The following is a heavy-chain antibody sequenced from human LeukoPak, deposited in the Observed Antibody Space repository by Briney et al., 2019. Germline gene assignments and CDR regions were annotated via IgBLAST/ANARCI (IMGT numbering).Heavy chain of an antibody. D-gene: IGHD3-22*01. CDR3: ARENYDSSGPPY. V-gene: IGHV3-21*01. J-gene: IGHJ4*02. CDR2: ISSSSSYI. Sequence: GGSLRLSCAASGFTFSSYAMSWVRQAPGKGLEWVSSISSSSSYIYYADSVKGRFTISRDNAKNSLYLQMNSLRAEDTAVYYCARENYDSSGPPYWGQGTLVTVSS. CDR1: GFTFSSYA.